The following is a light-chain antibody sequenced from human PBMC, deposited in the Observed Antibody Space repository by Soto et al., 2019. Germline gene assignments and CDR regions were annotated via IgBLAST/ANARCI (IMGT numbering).Light chain of an antibody. CDR3: HHYNNWWA. CDR2: GAS. V-gene: IGKV3-15*01. J-gene: IGKJ1*01. CDR1: QSVSSSH. Sequence: EIVLTQSPGTLSLSPGERATLSCRASQSVSSSHLAWYQQKPGQAPRLLIYGASTRATGIPDRFSGSGSGTEFPLTINSLQSEDFAVYYCHHYNNWWAFGQGTKVDIK.